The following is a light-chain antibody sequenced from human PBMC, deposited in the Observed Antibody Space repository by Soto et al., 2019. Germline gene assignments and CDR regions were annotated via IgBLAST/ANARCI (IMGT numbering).Light chain of an antibody. CDR2: AAS. CDR3: QQSYSTHT. Sequence: DIQMTQSPSSLSASVGDRVTITCRASQSISSYLNWYQQKPGKAPKLLIYAASSLQSGVPSRFSGRGSGTDFTLSIGSLQTAEFETYYCQQSYSTHTFGQGTKLEIK. CDR1: QSISSY. J-gene: IGKJ2*01. V-gene: IGKV1-39*01.